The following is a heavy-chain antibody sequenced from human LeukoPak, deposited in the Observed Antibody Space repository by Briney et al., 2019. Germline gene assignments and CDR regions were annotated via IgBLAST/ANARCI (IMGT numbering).Heavy chain of an antibody. J-gene: IGHJ4*02. CDR3: TRSYNYYDSSGYYGFDY. Sequence: PGGSLRLSCAASGFTFSSYSMNWVRQAPGKGLEWVGFIRSKPHGETTQYAASVNGRFSISRDDSKSIAYLQMNSLKTEDTAVYYCTRSYNYYDSSGYYGFDYWGQGTLVTVSS. D-gene: IGHD3-22*01. CDR2: IRSKPHGETT. CDR1: GFTFSSYS. V-gene: IGHV3-49*04.